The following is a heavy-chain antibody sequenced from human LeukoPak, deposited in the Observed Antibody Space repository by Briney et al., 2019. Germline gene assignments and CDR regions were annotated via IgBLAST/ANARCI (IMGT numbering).Heavy chain of an antibody. Sequence: PSETLSLTCTVSGGSISSTNYHWGWIRQPPGKGLEWIGSIHSDGTYYNPSLKSRIAISVDTSKNQFSLSLRSVTATDTAVYYCARHYYAGSGTYRPFDYWGQGTLVTVAS. CDR3: ARHYYAGSGTYRPFDY. J-gene: IGHJ4*02. CDR2: IHSDGT. V-gene: IGHV4-39*01. CDR1: GGSISSTNYH. D-gene: IGHD3-10*01.